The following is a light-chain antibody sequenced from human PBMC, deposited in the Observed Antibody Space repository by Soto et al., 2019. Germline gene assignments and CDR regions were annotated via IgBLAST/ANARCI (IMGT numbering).Light chain of an antibody. CDR3: QELSRYPLT. V-gene: IGKV1-9*01. CDR1: QALSNY. CDR2: SAS. Sequence: DIQLTQSPSALSASVVDTVTITCRASQALSNYLAWYQQKPGKAPDLLIYSASTLQSGVPSRFSGSGAETEFSLTIRALQREDFATYCCQELSRYPLTFGGGTKVDIK. J-gene: IGKJ4*01.